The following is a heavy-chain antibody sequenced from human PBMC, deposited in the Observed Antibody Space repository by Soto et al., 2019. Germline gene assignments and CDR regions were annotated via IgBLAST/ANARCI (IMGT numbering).Heavy chain of an antibody. CDR1: GGSLSGYY. J-gene: IGHJ4*02. V-gene: IGHV4-34*01. D-gene: IGHD2-15*01. Sequence: QVQLQQWGAGLLKPSETLSLTCAVYGGSLSGYYWTWIRQPPGKGLEWIGEIVHFGSTNYNPSLKSRVTISVDTSKNQFSLKLSSMTAADTAVYYRARGRKDCSEGSCYSLGYWGQGALVTVSS. CDR2: IVHFGST. CDR3: ARGRKDCSEGSCYSLGY.